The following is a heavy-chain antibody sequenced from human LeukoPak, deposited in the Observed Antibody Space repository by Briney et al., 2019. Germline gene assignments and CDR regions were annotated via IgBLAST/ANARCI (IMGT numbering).Heavy chain of an antibody. CDR3: AREVIEDWFDP. CDR2: IYYSGST. CDR1: GGSISSGVYY. J-gene: IGHJ5*02. D-gene: IGHD2/OR15-2a*01. V-gene: IGHV4-31*03. Sequence: SQTLSLTCTVSGGSISSGVYYWDWIRPHPGKGLEWIGYIYYSGSTYYNPSLKSRVTMSVDTSKNQFSLKLSSVTAADTAVYYCAREVIEDWFDPWGQGTLVTVSS.